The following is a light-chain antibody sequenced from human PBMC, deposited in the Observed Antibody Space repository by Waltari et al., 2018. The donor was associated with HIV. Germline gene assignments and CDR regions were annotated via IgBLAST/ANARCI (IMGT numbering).Light chain of an antibody. CDR1: RSNIGAGFD. V-gene: IGLV1-40*01. CDR2: GNS. J-gene: IGLJ2*01. CDR3: QSYDRSLSGYVV. Sequence: QSLLTQPPSVSGAPGQRVTISCTGRRSNIGAGFDVHWYQQLPGTVPKLLIYGNSNRPSGVPHRFSGSKSGTSASLAITGLQAEDEADYYCQSYDRSLSGYVVFGGGTKLTVL.